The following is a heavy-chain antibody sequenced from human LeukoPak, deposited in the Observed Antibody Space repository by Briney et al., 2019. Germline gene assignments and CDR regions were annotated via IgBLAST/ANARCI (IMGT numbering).Heavy chain of an antibody. D-gene: IGHD2-15*01. CDR3: AKDQGPFIGLFDP. CDR1: GFTVSTNY. V-gene: IGHV3-53*01. Sequence: GGSLRLSCAASGFTVSTNYMNWVRQAPGKGLEWVSILYSGSDTYYADSVKGRFTISRDSSKNILSLQMNNLRAEDTAVYYCAKDQGPFIGLFDPWGQGTLVTVSS. J-gene: IGHJ5*02. CDR2: LYSGSDT.